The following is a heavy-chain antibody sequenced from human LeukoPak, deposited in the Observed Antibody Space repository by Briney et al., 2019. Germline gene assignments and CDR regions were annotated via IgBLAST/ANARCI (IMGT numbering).Heavy chain of an antibody. CDR1: GYTFTSYG. Sequence: ASVKVSCKASGYTFTSYGISWVRQAPGQGLEWMGWISAYNGNTNYAQKLQGRVTTTTDTSTSTAYMELRSLRPDDTAVYYCATEIVGYGDVNYFDSWSQGTLVTVSS. CDR3: ATEIVGYGDVNYFDS. J-gene: IGHJ4*02. V-gene: IGHV1-18*01. CDR2: ISAYNGNT. D-gene: IGHD4-17*01.